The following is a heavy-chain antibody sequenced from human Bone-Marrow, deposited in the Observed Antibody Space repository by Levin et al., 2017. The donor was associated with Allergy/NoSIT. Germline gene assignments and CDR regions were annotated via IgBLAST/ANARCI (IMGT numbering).Heavy chain of an antibody. CDR3: TKAREGFCSRTSCNGGPSDS. J-gene: IGHJ5*02. D-gene: IGHD2-2*01. V-gene: IGHV3-9*01. CDR1: GFTFEDFA. CDR2: IGWQNAII. Sequence: GGSLRLSCVASGFTFEDFAMHWVRQVPGKGLEWVSGIGWQNAIIGYADSVQGRFTISRDNAKNSLYLQMNRLRPEDTALYYCTKAREGFCSRTSCNGGPSDSWGQGTWVTVSS.